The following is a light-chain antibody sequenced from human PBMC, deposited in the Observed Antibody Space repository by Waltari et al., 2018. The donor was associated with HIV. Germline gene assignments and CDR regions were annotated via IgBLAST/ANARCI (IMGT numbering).Light chain of an antibody. CDR2: AAS. CDR3: QQSFTSFFT. V-gene: IGKV1-39*01. CDR1: QSISNY. Sequence: DIQMTQSPSSLSASVGDRLTITCRASQSISNYLNWFQKKPGRAPKLLIYAASSLHTGDPSRFSGSGSGTDFTLTISSLQPEDFATYYCQQSFTSFFTFGPGTRVDIK. J-gene: IGKJ3*01.